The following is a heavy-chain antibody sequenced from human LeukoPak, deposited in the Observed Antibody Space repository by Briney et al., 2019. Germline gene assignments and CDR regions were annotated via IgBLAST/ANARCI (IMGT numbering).Heavy chain of an antibody. CDR2: IYYSGST. CDR1: GGSISSSSYY. D-gene: IGHD4-11*01. Sequence: PSETLSLTCTVSGGSISSSSYYWGWIRQPPGKGLEWIGSIYYSGSTYYNPSLKSRVTISVDTSKNQFSLKLSSVTAADTAVYYCAREVSLRGEGLQGPWGLDYWGQGTLVTVSS. CDR3: AREVSLRGEGLQGPWGLDY. V-gene: IGHV4-39*07. J-gene: IGHJ4*02.